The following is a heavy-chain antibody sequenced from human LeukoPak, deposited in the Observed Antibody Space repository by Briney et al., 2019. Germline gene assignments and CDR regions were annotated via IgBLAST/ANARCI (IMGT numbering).Heavy chain of an antibody. D-gene: IGHD2-2*01. CDR2: ISGSGGST. CDR1: GFTFSSYA. CDR3: ARSTPVPGVATFDI. V-gene: IGHV3-23*01. J-gene: IGHJ3*02. Sequence: GGSLRLSCAASGFTFSSYAMSWVRQAPGEGLEWVSAISGSGGSTYYADSVKGRFAISRDNSKSTLYLQMNSLRAEDTAVYYCARSTPVPGVATFDIWGQGTMVTVSS.